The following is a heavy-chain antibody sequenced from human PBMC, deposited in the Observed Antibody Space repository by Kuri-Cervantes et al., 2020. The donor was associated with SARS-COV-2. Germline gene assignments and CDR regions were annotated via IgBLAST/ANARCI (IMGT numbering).Heavy chain of an antibody. CDR1: GYTFTGYY. J-gene: IGHJ3*02. CDR3: ARGRGIQWDAFDI. Sequence: ASVTDSCKASGYTFTGYYMHGVRQAPGQGLAWMGWINPNSGGTNYAQKFRGRVTMTRDTSISTAYMELSRLRSGDTAVYYCARGRGIQWDAFDIWGQGTMVTVSS. D-gene: IGHD5-12*01. CDR2: INPNSGGT. V-gene: IGHV1-2*02.